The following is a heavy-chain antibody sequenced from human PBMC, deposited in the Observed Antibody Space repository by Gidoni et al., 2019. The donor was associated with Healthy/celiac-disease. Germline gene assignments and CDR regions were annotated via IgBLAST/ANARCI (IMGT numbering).Heavy chain of an antibody. V-gene: IGHV3-9*01. Sequence: EVQLVESGGGLVQPGRSLRLSCAASGFPFCDYAMHWVRQAPGKGLEWISGISWNSGSIGYADSVKGRFTISRDNVRNSLYLQMNSLRAEDTALYYCAKEGDDSSGYYSDYFDYWGQGTLVTVSS. CDR2: ISWNSGSI. CDR3: AKEGDDSSGYYSDYFDY. D-gene: IGHD3-22*01. CDR1: GFPFCDYA. J-gene: IGHJ4*02.